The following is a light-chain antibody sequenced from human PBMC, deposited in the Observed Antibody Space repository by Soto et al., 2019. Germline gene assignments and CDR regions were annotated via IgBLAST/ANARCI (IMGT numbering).Light chain of an antibody. J-gene: IGKJ1*01. V-gene: IGKV1-6*01. CDR3: LQDHDYPHT. Sequence: AIQMTQSPSSLSASVGDRVTITCRASQGVGDDLGWDQQRPGKAPKVLIYAASTLQSVVPSRISGSNSGSIFTLTLSSLRPDDTATYYCLQDHDYPHTFGQGIKVEIK. CDR2: AAS. CDR1: QGVGDD.